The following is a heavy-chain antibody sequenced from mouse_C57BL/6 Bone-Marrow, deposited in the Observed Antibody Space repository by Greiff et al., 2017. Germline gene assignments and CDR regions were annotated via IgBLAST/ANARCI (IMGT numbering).Heavy chain of an antibody. CDR1: GYTFTSYW. V-gene: IGHV1-64*01. D-gene: IGHD1-1*01. Sequence: QVQLKQPGAELVKPGASVKLSCKASGYTFTSYWMHWVKQRPGQGLEWIGMIHPNSGSTNYNEKFKSKATLTVDKSSSTAYMQLSSLTSEDSAVYYCATIYYYGRGDYWGQGTTLTVSS. CDR2: IHPNSGST. CDR3: ATIYYYGRGDY. J-gene: IGHJ2*01.